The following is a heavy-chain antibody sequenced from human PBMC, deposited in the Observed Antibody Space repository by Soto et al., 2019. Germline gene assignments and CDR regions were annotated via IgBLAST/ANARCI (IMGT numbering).Heavy chain of an antibody. CDR2: ISYDGSNK. J-gene: IGHJ4*02. CDR3: ARDDGDYGGNSAYFDY. V-gene: IGHV3-30-3*01. Sequence: GGSLRLSCAASGFTFSSYAMHWVRQAPGKGLEWVAVISYDGSNKYYADSVKGRFTISRDNSKNTLYLQMNSLRAEDTAVYYCARDDGDYGGNSAYFDYWGQGTLVTVSS. D-gene: IGHD4-17*01. CDR1: GFTFSSYA.